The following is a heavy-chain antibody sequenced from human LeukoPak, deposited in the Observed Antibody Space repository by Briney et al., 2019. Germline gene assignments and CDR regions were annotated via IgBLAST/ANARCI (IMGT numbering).Heavy chain of an antibody. Sequence: ASVTVSFKSSGYTFTDYYMHWVRQAPGQGGDWVGWINPTSGATNYAQKFQGRVTITRDTDNNTSYMELSRLRSDDTAVYYCAREFRTTTWSFDAFDLWGQGTMVTVSS. V-gene: IGHV1-2*02. CDR3: AREFRTTTWSFDAFDL. CDR1: GYTFTDYY. CDR2: INPTSGAT. J-gene: IGHJ3*01. D-gene: IGHD1/OR15-1a*01.